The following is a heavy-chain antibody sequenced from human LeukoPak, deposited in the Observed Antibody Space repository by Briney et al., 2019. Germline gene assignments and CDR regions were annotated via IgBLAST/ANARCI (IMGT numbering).Heavy chain of an antibody. CDR2: IYYSGTT. V-gene: IGHV4-61*01. D-gene: IGHD3-9*01. Sequence: SETLSLTCTVSGGSISSGSYYWSWIRQPPGKGLEWIGYIYYSGTTNYNPSLKSRVTISVDASKNQLSLKLQSVTAADTAMYYCAGGHLRSFDEGGWFDPWGQGTLVTVSS. CDR1: GGSISSGSYY. J-gene: IGHJ5*02. CDR3: AGGHLRSFDEGGWFDP.